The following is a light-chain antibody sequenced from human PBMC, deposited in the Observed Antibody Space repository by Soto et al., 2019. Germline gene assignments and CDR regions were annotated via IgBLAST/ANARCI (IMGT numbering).Light chain of an antibody. V-gene: IGKV3-15*01. Sequence: EIVMTQSPATLSVSPGERAALSCRASQSISRNLAWYQQKPGQAPRLLIFDASTRASGIPARFSGSASGTEFTLAISSLQSEDFAVYYCQQYNNWPLTFGQGTTVEIK. CDR2: DAS. J-gene: IGKJ1*01. CDR1: QSISRN. CDR3: QQYNNWPLT.